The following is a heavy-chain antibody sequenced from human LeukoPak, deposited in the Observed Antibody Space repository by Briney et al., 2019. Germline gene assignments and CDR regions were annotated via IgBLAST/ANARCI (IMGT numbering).Heavy chain of an antibody. CDR1: GGSISGSDYY. CDR2: IYYSGST. CDR3: ARLFRGVGY. J-gene: IGHJ4*02. D-gene: IGHD3-16*01. V-gene: IGHV4-39*01. Sequence: SSETLSFTCTVSGGSISGSDYYWGWTRQPPGKGLEWIGSIYYSGSTYYNSSLKSRVSISVDTSRNQFSLKLSSVTAADTALYYCARLFRGVGYWGQGTLVTVSS.